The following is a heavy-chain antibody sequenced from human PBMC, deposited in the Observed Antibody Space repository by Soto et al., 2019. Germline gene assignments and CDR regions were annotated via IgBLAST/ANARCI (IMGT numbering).Heavy chain of an antibody. D-gene: IGHD5-18*01. CDR1: GFTFSSYW. J-gene: IGHJ4*02. CDR3: ARDDRGPYTAMVTVGFDY. CDR2: IKQDGSEK. Sequence: QAGGFLILSCAASGFTFSSYWMSWVRQAPGKGLEWVANIKQDGSEKYYVDSVKGRFTISRDNAKNSLYLQMNSLRAEDTAVYYCARDDRGPYTAMVTVGFDYWGQGTLVTVSS. V-gene: IGHV3-7*05.